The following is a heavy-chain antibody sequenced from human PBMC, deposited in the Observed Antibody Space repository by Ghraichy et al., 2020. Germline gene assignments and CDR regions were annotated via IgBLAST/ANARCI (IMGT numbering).Heavy chain of an antibody. J-gene: IGHJ4*02. CDR1: GFTFSSFE. Sequence: GGSLRLSCAASGFTFSSFEMNWVRQAPGKGLEWVSYISSSGSSLYYADSVKGRFTISRDNAKNSLFLQMHSLRAEDTAVYYCGRVGSWSRWGQGTLVTVSS. CDR3: GRVGSWSR. V-gene: IGHV3-48*03. CDR2: ISSSGSSL. D-gene: IGHD6-13*01.